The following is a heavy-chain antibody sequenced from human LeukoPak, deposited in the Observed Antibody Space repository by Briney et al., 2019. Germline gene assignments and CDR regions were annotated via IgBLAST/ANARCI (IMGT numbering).Heavy chain of an antibody. J-gene: IGHJ4*02. D-gene: IGHD6-19*01. CDR3: ARPWGSGWYFFDY. Sequence: PGGSLRLSCTASGFTFSSYWMHWVRQAPGKWLVWVSRINSVVNSTSYADSVKGRFTISRDNAKNTLYLQMNSLRVEDTAVYYCARPWGSGWYFFDYWGQGTLVTVSS. V-gene: IGHV3-74*01. CDR2: INSVVNST. CDR1: GFTFSSYW.